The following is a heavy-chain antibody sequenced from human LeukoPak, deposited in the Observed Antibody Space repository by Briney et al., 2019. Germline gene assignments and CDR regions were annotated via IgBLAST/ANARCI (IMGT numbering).Heavy chain of an antibody. CDR1: GYTFTGYY. CDR2: INPNSGGT. J-gene: IGHJ4*02. V-gene: IGHV1-2*04. Sequence: ASVKVSCKASGYTFTGYYIHWVRQAPGQGLEWIGWINPNSGGTDYAQKFQGWVTMTRDTSITTAYMELSRLRSDDTAVYYCARGDYYDSSGNYSPLFYFDYWGQGTLVTVS. D-gene: IGHD3-22*01. CDR3: ARGDYYDSSGNYSPLFYFDY.